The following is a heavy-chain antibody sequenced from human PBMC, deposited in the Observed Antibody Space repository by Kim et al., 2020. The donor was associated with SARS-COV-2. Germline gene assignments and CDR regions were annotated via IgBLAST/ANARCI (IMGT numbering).Heavy chain of an antibody. Sequence: VKGRFTISRDNAKNSLYLQMNSLRAEDTALYYCAKGLRDYDILTGHYFDYWGQGTLVTVSS. V-gene: IGHV3-9*01. D-gene: IGHD3-9*01. CDR3: AKGLRDYDILTGHYFDY. J-gene: IGHJ4*02.